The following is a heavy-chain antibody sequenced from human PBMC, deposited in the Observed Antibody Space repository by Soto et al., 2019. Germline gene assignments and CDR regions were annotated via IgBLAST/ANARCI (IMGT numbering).Heavy chain of an antibody. D-gene: IGHD3-3*01. CDR2: IYSGGST. CDR3: AKDHNFWSGYYSGAVDY. V-gene: IGHV3-53*04. Sequence: GSLRLSCAASGFTVSSNYMSWVRQAPGKGLEWVSVIYSGGSTYYADSVKGRFTISRHNSKNTLYLQMNSLRAEDTAVYYCAKDHNFWSGYYSGAVDYWGQGTLVTVSS. J-gene: IGHJ4*02. CDR1: GFTVSSNY.